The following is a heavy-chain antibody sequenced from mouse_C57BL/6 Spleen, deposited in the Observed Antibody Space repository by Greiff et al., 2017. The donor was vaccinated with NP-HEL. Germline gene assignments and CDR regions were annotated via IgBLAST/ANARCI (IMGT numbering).Heavy chain of an antibody. V-gene: IGHV1-82*01. D-gene: IGHD1-1*01. Sequence: VQRVESGPELVKPGASVKISCKASGYAFSSSWMNWVKQRPGKGLEWIGRIYPGDGDTNYNGKFKGKATLTADKSSSTAYMQLSSLTSEDSAVYFCARTIYYYGSSYLYYAMDYWGQGTSVTVSS. J-gene: IGHJ4*01. CDR3: ARTIYYYGSSYLYYAMDY. CDR1: GYAFSSSW. CDR2: IYPGDGDT.